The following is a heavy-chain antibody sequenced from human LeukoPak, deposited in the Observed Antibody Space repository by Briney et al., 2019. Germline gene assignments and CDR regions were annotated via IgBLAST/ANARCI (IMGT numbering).Heavy chain of an antibody. D-gene: IGHD2-2*02. Sequence: GRSLRLSCAASGFTFSSYAMHWVRQAPGKGLEWVAVISYDGSNKYYADSVKGRFTISRDNSKNTLYLQMNSLRAEDTAVYYCARGGDYYCSSTSCYRSRGVFDYWGQGTLVTVSS. V-gene: IGHV3-30-3*01. J-gene: IGHJ4*02. CDR3: ARGGDYYCSSTSCYRSRGVFDY. CDR2: ISYDGSNK. CDR1: GFTFSSYA.